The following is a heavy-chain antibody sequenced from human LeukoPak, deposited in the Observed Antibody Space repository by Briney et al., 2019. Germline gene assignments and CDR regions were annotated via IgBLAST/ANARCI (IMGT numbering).Heavy chain of an antibody. V-gene: IGHV3-30*04. CDR3: VTMIGGYYFDY. CDR2: ISYDGSNK. Sequence: GGSLRLSCAASGFTFSSYAMHWVRQAPGKGLEWVAVISYDGSNKYYADSVKGRFTISRDNSKNTLYLQMNSLRAEDTAVYYCVTMIGGYYFDYWGQGTLVTVSS. CDR1: GFTFSSYA. D-gene: IGHD3-22*01. J-gene: IGHJ4*02.